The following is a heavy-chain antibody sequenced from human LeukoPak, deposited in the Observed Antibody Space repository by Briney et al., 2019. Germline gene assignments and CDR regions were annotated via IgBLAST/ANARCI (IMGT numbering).Heavy chain of an antibody. J-gene: IGHJ6*03. CDR2: INHSGST. V-gene: IGHV4-34*01. Sequence: SETLSLTCAVYGGSFSGYYWSWIRQPPGKGLEWIGEINHSGSTNYNPSLKSRVTISVDTSKNQFSLKLSSVTAADTAVYYCARQIETVGIQLWLQYYYYYMDVWGKGTTVTISS. CDR3: ARQIETVGIQLWLQYYYYYMDV. CDR1: GGSFSGYY. D-gene: IGHD5-18*01.